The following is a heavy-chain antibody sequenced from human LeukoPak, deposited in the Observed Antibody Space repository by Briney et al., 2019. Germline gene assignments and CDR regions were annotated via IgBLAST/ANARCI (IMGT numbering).Heavy chain of an antibody. CDR2: IYYSGST. D-gene: IGHD3-10*01. Sequence: SETLSLTCTVSGGSISSSSYYWGWIRQPPGKGLEWIGSIYYSGSTYYSPSLKSRVTISVDTSKNQFSLKLSSVTAADTAVYYCASNMVREFGYWGQGTLVTVSS. CDR3: ASNMVREFGY. CDR1: GGSISSSSYY. V-gene: IGHV4-39*07. J-gene: IGHJ4*02.